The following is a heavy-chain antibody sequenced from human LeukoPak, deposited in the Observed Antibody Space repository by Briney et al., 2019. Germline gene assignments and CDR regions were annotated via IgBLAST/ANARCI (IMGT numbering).Heavy chain of an antibody. J-gene: IGHJ4*02. CDR2: ISSSSSYI. Sequence: KAGGSLRLSCAASGFTFSSYSMNWVRQAPGKGLEWVSSISSSSSYIYYADSVKGRFTISRDNAKNSLYLQMNSLRAEDTAVYYCARGGGYDWEDFDYWGQGTLVTVSS. CDR3: ARGGGYDWEDFDY. V-gene: IGHV3-21*01. D-gene: IGHD5-12*01. CDR1: GFTFSSYS.